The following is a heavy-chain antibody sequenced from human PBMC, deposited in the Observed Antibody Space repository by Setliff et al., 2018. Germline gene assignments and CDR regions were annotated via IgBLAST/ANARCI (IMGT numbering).Heavy chain of an antibody. V-gene: IGHV4-39*07. Sequence: PSETLSLTCTVSGGSISSSSYYWGWIRQPPGKGLEWIGSIYYSGSTYYNPSLKSRVTISVDTSKNQFSLKLSSVTAEDTAVFYCARDPNSGSYWNYYGMDVWGQGTTVTVSS. CDR3: ARDPNSGSYWNYYGMDV. CDR2: IYYSGST. J-gene: IGHJ6*02. CDR1: GGSISSSSYY. D-gene: IGHD1-26*01.